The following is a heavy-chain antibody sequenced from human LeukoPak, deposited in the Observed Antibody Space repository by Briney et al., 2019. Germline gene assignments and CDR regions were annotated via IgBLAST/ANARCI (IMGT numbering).Heavy chain of an antibody. CDR2: IIPILGIA. Sequence: ASVKVSCKASGGTFSSYAISWVRQAPGQGLEWMGRIIPILGIANYAQKFQGRVTITADKSTSTAYMELSSLRSEDTAVYYCARVINIVVVTAMGYWGQGTLVTVSS. D-gene: IGHD2-21*02. CDR3: ARVINIVVVTAMGY. J-gene: IGHJ4*02. CDR1: GGTFSSYA. V-gene: IGHV1-69*04.